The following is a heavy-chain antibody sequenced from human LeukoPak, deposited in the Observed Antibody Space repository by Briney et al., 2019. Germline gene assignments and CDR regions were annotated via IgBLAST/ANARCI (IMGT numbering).Heavy chain of an antibody. J-gene: IGHJ6*03. CDR2: IYYSGST. CDR3: ARALGDFSGRYYYYYYMDV. Sequence: PSETLSLTCTVSGGSISSYYWGWIRQPPGKGLEWIGYIYYSGSTNYNPSLKSRVTISVDTSKNQFSLKLSSVTAADTAVYYCARALGDFSGRYYYYYYMDVWGKGTTVTVSS. V-gene: IGHV4-59*01. CDR1: GGSISSYY. D-gene: IGHD3-3*01.